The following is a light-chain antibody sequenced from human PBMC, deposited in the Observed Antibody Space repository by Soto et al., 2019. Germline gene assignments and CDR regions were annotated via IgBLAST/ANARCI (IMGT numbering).Light chain of an antibody. CDR1: SGHSSYA. V-gene: IGLV4-69*01. CDR2: LNSDGSH. Sequence: QAVVTQSPSASASLGASVKLTCTLSSGHSSYAIAWHQQQPEKGPRYLMKLNSDGSHSKGDGIPDRVSGSSSGAERYLTISSLQSEDEADYYCQTWGTGILVFGGGTKLTVL. CDR3: QTWGTGILV. J-gene: IGLJ2*01.